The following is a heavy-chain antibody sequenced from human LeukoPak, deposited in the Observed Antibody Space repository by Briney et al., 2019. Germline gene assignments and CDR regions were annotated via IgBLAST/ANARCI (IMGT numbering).Heavy chain of an antibody. J-gene: IGHJ4*02. V-gene: IGHV4-59*01. CDR1: GHSISSYH. Sequence: SETLSLTRTVPGHSISSYHWSCMRQPPGKGLEWSGYIYYSWSTNYNTSLKSRVNKSVDTSKTQFSLKLSSVTAADTAVYYCARVKASNLYDILTGYEFDYWGQGALLSVSS. CDR2: IYYSWST. CDR3: ARVKASNLYDILTGYEFDY. D-gene: IGHD3-9*01.